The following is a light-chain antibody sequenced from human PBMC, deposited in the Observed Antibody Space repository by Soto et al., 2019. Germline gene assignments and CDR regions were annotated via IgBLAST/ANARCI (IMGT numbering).Light chain of an antibody. CDR3: SSYVGDSADA. V-gene: IGLV2-23*01. Sequence: QLVLTQPASMSGSPGQSITISCSGTTYDFETYNQVSWYQQHPGKAPKILIYEGSKRPSGVSNRFSGSKSGNTASLTISGLQAEDEADYFCSSYVGDSADAFGTGTKLTVL. CDR1: TYDFETYNQ. CDR2: EGS. J-gene: IGLJ1*01.